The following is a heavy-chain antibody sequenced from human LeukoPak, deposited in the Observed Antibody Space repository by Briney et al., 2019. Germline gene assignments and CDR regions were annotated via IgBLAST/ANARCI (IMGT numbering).Heavy chain of an antibody. J-gene: IGHJ4*02. V-gene: IGHV1-18*04. CDR2: ISPYNDNT. CDR1: GYTFPNYG. CDR3: AREAHDYYDY. Sequence: ASVKVSCKASGYTFPNYGIVWVRQAPGQGLEWMGWISPYNDNTNYADKFQGRITMTTDTSTSTAYMELTSLRSDDTAVYYCAREAHDYYDYWGQGTLVTVS.